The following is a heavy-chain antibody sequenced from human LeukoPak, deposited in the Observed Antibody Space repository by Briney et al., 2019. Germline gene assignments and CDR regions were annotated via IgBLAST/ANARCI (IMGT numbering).Heavy chain of an antibody. CDR2: ISSSSSYT. D-gene: IGHD6-19*01. V-gene: IGHV3-21*01. J-gene: IGHJ4*02. Sequence: GGSLRLSCAASGFTFSSYSMNWVRQAPGKGLEWVSSISSSSSYTYYTDSVKGRFTISRDNAKNSLYLQMNSLRAEDTAVYYCARGSSGEGLIDYWGQGTLVTVSS. CDR1: GFTFSSYS. CDR3: ARGSSGEGLIDY.